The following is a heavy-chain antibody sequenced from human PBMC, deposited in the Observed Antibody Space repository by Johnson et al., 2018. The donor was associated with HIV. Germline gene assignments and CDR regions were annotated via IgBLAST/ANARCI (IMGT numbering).Heavy chain of an antibody. D-gene: IGHD3-16*01. J-gene: IGHJ3*02. Sequence: VQLVESGGGLVQPGGSLRLSCAASGFTFSSYWMSWVRQAPGKGLEWVANIKQDGSEKYYVDSVKGRFTISRDNAKNSLYLQVNSLRAEDTAVYYCARSGGVAGLDAFDIWGQGTMVTVSS. CDR1: GFTFSSYW. CDR2: IKQDGSEK. V-gene: IGHV3-7*02. CDR3: ARSGGVAGLDAFDI.